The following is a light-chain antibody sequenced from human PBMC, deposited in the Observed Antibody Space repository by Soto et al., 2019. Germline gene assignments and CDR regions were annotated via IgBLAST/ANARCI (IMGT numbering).Light chain of an antibody. CDR1: QGISSY. Sequence: DIQMTQSPSTLSASVGDRVTITCRASQGISSYLGWYQQKPGKAPNLLIYDASTLHSGVPSRFSGGGSGTDFTLTISSLQPEDFATYYCQQLNSYPRTFGQGTKVDIK. J-gene: IGKJ1*01. CDR2: DAS. CDR3: QQLNSYPRT. V-gene: IGKV1-9*01.